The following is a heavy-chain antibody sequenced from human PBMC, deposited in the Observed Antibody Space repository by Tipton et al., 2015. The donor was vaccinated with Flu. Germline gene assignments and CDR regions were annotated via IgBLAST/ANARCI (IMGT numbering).Heavy chain of an antibody. D-gene: IGHD4-17*01. Sequence: SLRLSCAASGFTVSSNYMSWVRQAPGKGLEWVSVIYSGGSTYYADSVKGRFAIPRDNSKNTLYLQMNSLRAEDTAVYYCARDGAYGDYQGSDYYYGMDVWGQGTTVTVSS. CDR3: ARDGAYGDYQGSDYYYGMDV. CDR2: IYSGGST. J-gene: IGHJ6*02. CDR1: GFTVSSNY. V-gene: IGHV3-53*01.